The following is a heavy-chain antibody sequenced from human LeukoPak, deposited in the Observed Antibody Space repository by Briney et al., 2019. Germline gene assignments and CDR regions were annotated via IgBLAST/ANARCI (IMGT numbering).Heavy chain of an antibody. CDR2: IYPGDSDT. V-gene: IGHV5-51*01. CDR1: GYIFTSYW. CDR3: ATATVTSGLDY. J-gene: IGHJ4*02. D-gene: IGHD4-17*01. Sequence: GESLKISCKGSGYIFTSYWIGWVRQMPGKGLEWMGIIYPGDSDTRYSPSFQGQVTISADKSISTAYLQWSSLKASDTAIYYCATATVTSGLDYWGQGTLVTVSS.